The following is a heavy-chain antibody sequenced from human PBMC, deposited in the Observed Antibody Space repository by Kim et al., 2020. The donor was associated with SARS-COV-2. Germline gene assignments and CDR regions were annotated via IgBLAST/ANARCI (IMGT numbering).Heavy chain of an antibody. Sequence: GGSLRLFCAASGFTFSSYGMHWVRKAPGKGLEWVAVISYDGSNKYYADSVKGRFTISRDNSKNTLYLQMNSLRAEDTAVYYCARDPGLRYYGSGSLLGAFDIWGQGTIVTISS. CDR2: ISYDGSNK. D-gene: IGHD3-10*01. CDR1: GFTFSSYG. CDR3: ARDPGLRYYGSGSLLGAFDI. V-gene: IGHV3-33*05. J-gene: IGHJ3*02.